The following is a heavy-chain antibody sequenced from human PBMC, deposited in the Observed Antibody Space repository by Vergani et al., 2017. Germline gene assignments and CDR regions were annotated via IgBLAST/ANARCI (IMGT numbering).Heavy chain of an antibody. CDR1: GFTFSSYD. Sequence: EVQLVESGGGLVQPGGSLRLSCAASGFTFSSYDMHWVRQATGKGLEWVSAIGTAGDTYYPGSVKGRFTISRENAKNSLYLQMNSLRAGDTAVYYCAKEAVVVSHFDYWGQGTLVTVSS. D-gene: IGHD3-22*01. CDR2: IGTAGDT. CDR3: AKEAVVVSHFDY. V-gene: IGHV3-13*04. J-gene: IGHJ4*02.